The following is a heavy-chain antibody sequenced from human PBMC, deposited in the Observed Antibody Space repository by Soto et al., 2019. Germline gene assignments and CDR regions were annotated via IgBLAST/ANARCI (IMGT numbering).Heavy chain of an antibody. Sequence: GGSLRLSCAASGFTFSSYGMHWVRQAPGKGLEWVAVIWYDGSNKYYADSVKGRFTISRDNSKNTLYLQMNSLRAEDTAVYYCARDHLRWSSGWFFDYWGQGTLVTVSS. V-gene: IGHV3-33*01. CDR1: GFTFSSYG. J-gene: IGHJ4*02. CDR3: ARDHLRWSSGWFFDY. D-gene: IGHD6-19*01. CDR2: IWYDGSNK.